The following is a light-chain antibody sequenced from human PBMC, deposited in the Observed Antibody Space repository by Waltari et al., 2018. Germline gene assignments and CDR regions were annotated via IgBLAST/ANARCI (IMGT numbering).Light chain of an antibody. CDR3: MQARQTPRT. Sequence: DIVMTQSPLSLPVTPGEPASISCRSSQSLLHSNGYNDLDWYLQKPGQSPQLLIYLGSNRASGVPDRFSGSGSGTDFTLKISKVEAEDVGVYYCMQARQTPRTFGQGTKVEIK. J-gene: IGKJ1*01. CDR2: LGS. V-gene: IGKV2-28*01. CDR1: QSLLHSNGYND.